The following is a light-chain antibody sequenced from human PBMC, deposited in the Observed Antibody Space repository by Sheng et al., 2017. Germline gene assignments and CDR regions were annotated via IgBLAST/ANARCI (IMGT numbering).Light chain of an antibody. CDR3: SSFTSSSTLV. CDR1: SSDVGGYNY. J-gene: IGLJ1*01. CDR2: DVS. V-gene: IGLV2-14*03. Sequence: QSALTQPASVSGSPGQSITISCTGTSSDVGGYNYVSWYQQHPGKAPKLMTHDVSNRPSGVSNRFSGSKSGNTASLTISGLQAEDEADYFCSSFTSSSTLVFGTGTKVTVL.